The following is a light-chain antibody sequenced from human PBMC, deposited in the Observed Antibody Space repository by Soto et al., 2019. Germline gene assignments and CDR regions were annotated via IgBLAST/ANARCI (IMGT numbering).Light chain of an antibody. CDR2: RDS. V-gene: IGLV1-47*01. J-gene: IGLJ3*02. CDR1: NSNFVSNS. Sequence: QSVVTQSPSASGTPGQSVTISCSASNSNFVSNSVSWYQQLPGTAPKLLIYRDSQRPSGVPDRFSGSKSGTSASLAISGLRSEDEADYYCAAWDDSLRGWVFGGGTKLTVL. CDR3: AAWDDSLRGWV.